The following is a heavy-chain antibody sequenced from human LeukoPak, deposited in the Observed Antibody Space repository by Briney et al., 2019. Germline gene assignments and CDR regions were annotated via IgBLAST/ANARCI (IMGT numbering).Heavy chain of an antibody. Sequence: GGSLRLSCAASGFTFNNYAMNWVRQAPGKGLEWVSVIYSGGSTYYADSVKGRFTISRDNSKNTLYLQMNSLRAEDTAVYYCARDVYGSGGYWGNWFDPWGQGTLVTVSS. D-gene: IGHD3-10*01. V-gene: IGHV3-66*01. CDR2: IYSGGST. CDR3: ARDVYGSGGYWGNWFDP. J-gene: IGHJ5*02. CDR1: GFTFNNYA.